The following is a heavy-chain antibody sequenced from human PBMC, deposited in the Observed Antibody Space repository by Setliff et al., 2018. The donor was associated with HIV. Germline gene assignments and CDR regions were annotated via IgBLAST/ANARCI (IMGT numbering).Heavy chain of an antibody. J-gene: IGHJ3*02. CDR3: ATQSFSDTDNYYYAAFDI. D-gene: IGHD3-22*01. Sequence: PSETLSLTCSVSGGPISSMTDYWGWIRQPPGKGLEWVGSMYHSGSTYYNPSLKSRVAMSIDTSKNHFSLKLTSVTAADTAVYYCATQSFSDTDNYYYAAFDIWGQGTMVTVSS. V-gene: IGHV4-39*02. CDR2: MYHSGST. CDR1: GGPISSMTDY.